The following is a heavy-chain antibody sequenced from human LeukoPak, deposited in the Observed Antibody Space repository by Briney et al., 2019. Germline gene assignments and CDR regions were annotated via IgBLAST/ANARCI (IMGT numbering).Heavy chain of an antibody. Sequence: GESLKISCKGSGYSFTSYWIGWVRQMPGKGLEWMGIIYPGDSDTRYSPSFQGQVTISADKSISTAYLQWSSLKASDTAIYYCARRGIVGATPDAFDIWGQGTMVTVSS. D-gene: IGHD1-26*01. V-gene: IGHV5-51*01. CDR2: IYPGDSDT. CDR3: ARRGIVGATPDAFDI. J-gene: IGHJ3*02. CDR1: GYSFTSYW.